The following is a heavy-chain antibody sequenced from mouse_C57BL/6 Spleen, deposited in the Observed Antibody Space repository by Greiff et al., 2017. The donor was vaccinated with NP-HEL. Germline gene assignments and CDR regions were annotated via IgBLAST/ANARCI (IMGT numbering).Heavy chain of an antibody. CDR2: ISSGGSYT. CDR1: GFTFSSYG. J-gene: IGHJ2*01. Sequence: EVKVVESGGDLVKPGGSLKLSCAASGFTFSSYGMSWVRQTPDKRLEWVATISSGGSYTYYPDSVKGRFTISRDNAKNTLYLQMSSLKSEDTAMYYCARGSGPFDYWGQGTTLTVSS. D-gene: IGHD3-2*02. CDR3: ARGSGPFDY. V-gene: IGHV5-6*01.